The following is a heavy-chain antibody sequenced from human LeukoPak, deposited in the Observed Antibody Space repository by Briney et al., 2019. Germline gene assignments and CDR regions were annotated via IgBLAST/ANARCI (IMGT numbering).Heavy chain of an antibody. CDR2: IKQDGSEK. D-gene: IGHD3-10*01. Sequence: GGSLRLSCAASGFTFSSYWMGWARQAPGKGLEWVANIKQDGSEKYYVDSVKGRFTISRDNAKNSLYLQMNSLRAEDTAVYYCAREFYGSGSYLHLYFDYWGQGTLVTVSS. J-gene: IGHJ4*02. V-gene: IGHV3-7*01. CDR1: GFTFSSYW. CDR3: AREFYGSGSYLHLYFDY.